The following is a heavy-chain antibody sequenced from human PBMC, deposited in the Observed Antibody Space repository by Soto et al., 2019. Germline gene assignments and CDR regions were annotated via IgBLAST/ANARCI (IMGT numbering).Heavy chain of an antibody. CDR3: ARGRVTTYLFDY. CDR1: GGSFSGYY. CDR2: INHSGST. J-gene: IGHJ4*02. Sequence: SATLSLTCAVYGGSFSGYYWSWIRQPPGKGLEWIGEINHSGSTNYNPSLKSRVTISVDTSKNQFSLKLSSVTAAGTAVYYCARGRVTTYLFDYWGQGTLVTVSS. V-gene: IGHV4-34*01. D-gene: IGHD4-17*01.